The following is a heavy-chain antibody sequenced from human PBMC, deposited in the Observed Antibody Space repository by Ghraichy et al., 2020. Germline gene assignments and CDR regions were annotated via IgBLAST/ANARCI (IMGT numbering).Heavy chain of an antibody. CDR3: ARGEYSSSASGDDAFDI. CDR1: GFTFSSYD. CDR2: IGTAGDT. V-gene: IGHV3-13*01. Sequence: GGSLRLSCAASGFTFSSYDMHWVRQATGKGLEWVSAIGTAGDTYYPGSVKGRFTISRENAKNSLYLQMNSLRAGDTAVYYCARGEYSSSASGDDAFDIWGQGTMVTVSS. D-gene: IGHD6-6*01. J-gene: IGHJ3*02.